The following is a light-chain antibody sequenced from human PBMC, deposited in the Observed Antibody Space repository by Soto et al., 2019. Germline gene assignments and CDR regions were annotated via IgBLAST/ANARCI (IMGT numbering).Light chain of an antibody. V-gene: IGKV3-20*01. CDR3: QQYGSSPAWT. CDR2: GAS. CDR1: QSVSSSY. Sequence: EIVLTQSPGTLSLSPGERATLSCRASQSVSSSYLAWYQQKPGQAPRLLIYGASSRATGIPDRFSGSGSAADFTLTISRLEPEDFAVYYCQQYGSSPAWTFGQGTKVEI. J-gene: IGKJ1*01.